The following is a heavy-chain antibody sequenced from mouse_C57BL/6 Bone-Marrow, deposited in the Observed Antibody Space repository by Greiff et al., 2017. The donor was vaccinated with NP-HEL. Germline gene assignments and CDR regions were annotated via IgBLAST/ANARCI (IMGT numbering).Heavy chain of an antibody. V-gene: IGHV10-1*01. J-gene: IGHJ3*01. CDR1: GFSFTTYA. D-gene: IGHD1-1*01. CDR2: IRSKSNNYAT. Sequence: EVQLVESGGGLVQPKGSLKLSCAASGFSFTTYAMNWVRQAPGKGLEWVARIRSKSNNYATYYADSVKDRFTISRDDSESMLYLQMNNLKTEDTAMYYCVRHDYYGSSPFAYWGQGTRVTVSA. CDR3: VRHDYYGSSPFAY.